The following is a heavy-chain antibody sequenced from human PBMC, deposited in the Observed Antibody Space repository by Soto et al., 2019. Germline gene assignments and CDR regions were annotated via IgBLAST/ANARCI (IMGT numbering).Heavy chain of an antibody. J-gene: IGHJ5*02. V-gene: IGHV1-69*12. CDR2: IIPIFGTA. Sequence: QVQLVQSGAEVKKPGSSVKVSCKASGGTFNSYAISWVRQAPGQGLEWMGGIIPIFGTAKYAQKFQGRVTITADESTSPAXXELSSLRSEDTGVYYCARPMRYYYASSGQSAWFDPWGQGTLVTVSS. CDR3: ARPMRYYYASSGQSAWFDP. CDR1: GGTFNSYA. D-gene: IGHD3-22*01.